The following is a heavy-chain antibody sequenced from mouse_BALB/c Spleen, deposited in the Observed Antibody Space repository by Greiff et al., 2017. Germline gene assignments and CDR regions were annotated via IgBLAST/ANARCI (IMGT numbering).Heavy chain of an antibody. Sequence: EVQLVESGGGLVKPGGSLKLSCAASGFTFSSYAMSWVRQSPEKRLEWVAEISSGGSYTYYPDTVTGRFTISRDNAKNTLYLEMSSLRSEDTAMYYCARDGNYEAYWGQGTLVTVSA. CDR1: GFTFSSYA. CDR2: ISSGGSYT. V-gene: IGHV5-9-4*01. CDR3: ARDGNYEAY. D-gene: IGHD2-1*01. J-gene: IGHJ3*01.